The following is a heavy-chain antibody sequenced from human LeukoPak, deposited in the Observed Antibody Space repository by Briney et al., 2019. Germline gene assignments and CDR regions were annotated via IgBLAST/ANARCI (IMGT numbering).Heavy chain of an antibody. CDR1: GFTFSSYA. CDR2: ISYDGSNK. V-gene: IGHV3-30-3*01. D-gene: IGHD5-12*01. CDR3: AKDGGPVAAMPDAFDI. Sequence: GGSLRLSCAASGFTFSSYAMHWVRQAPGKGLEWVAVISYDGSNKYYADSVKGRFTISRDNSKNTLYLQMNSLRAEDTAVYYCAKDGGPVAAMPDAFDIWGQGTMVTVSS. J-gene: IGHJ3*02.